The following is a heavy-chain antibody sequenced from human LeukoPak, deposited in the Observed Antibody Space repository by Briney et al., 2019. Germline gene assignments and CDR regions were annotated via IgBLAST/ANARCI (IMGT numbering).Heavy chain of an antibody. Sequence: GGSLRLSCAASGFTFSSYVMSWVRQAPGKGLEWVSGMSDSGGNTYYADSVKGRFTISRDNAENSLYLQMNSLRAEDTAVYYCARETVGIDYWGQGTLVTVSS. J-gene: IGHJ4*02. CDR2: MSDSGGNT. V-gene: IGHV3-23*01. D-gene: IGHD4-23*01. CDR1: GFTFSSYV. CDR3: ARETVGIDY.